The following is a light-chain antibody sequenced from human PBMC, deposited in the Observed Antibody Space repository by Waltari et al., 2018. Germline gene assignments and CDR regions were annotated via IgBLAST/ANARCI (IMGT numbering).Light chain of an antibody. V-gene: IGLV2-14*01. Sequence: QSALTQPASVSESPGQSITISCTGTSSDVGGYNYVSWYQQHIGKAPELMIYDVSKRPSGVSNRFSGSKSGNTASLTISGLQAEDEADYYCSSYTSSSTWVFGGGTKLTVL. CDR1: SSDVGGYNY. CDR3: SSYTSSSTWV. CDR2: DVS. J-gene: IGLJ3*02.